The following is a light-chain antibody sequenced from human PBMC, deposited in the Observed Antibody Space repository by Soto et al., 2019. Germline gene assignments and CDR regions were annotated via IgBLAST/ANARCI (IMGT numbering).Light chain of an antibody. CDR2: EVS. CDR3: SSYAGSNNLGV. V-gene: IGLV2-8*01. J-gene: IGLJ2*01. Sequence: QSALTQPPSASGSPGQSVTISCTGTSSDVGGYNYVSLYQQHPGKAPKLMIYEVSKRPSGVPDRFSGSKSGNTASLTVSGLQAEDEADYYCSSYAGSNNLGVFGGGTKLTVL. CDR1: SSDVGGYNY.